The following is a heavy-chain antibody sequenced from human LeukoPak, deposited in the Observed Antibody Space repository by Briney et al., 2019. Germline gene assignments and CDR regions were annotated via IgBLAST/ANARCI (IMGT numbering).Heavy chain of an antibody. CDR3: ARGNVSLWFGELQNYYGMDV. CDR2: IHYTGSA. J-gene: IGHJ6*02. Sequence: PSETLSLTCTVSGGSISTYYWNWIRQPPGKGLEWIGYIHYTGSANYNPSLKSRVIISVYTSKNQFSLKLTSVTAADTAVYYCARGNVSLWFGELQNYYGMDVWGRGTMVTVSS. V-gene: IGHV4-59*01. D-gene: IGHD3-10*01. CDR1: GGSISTYY.